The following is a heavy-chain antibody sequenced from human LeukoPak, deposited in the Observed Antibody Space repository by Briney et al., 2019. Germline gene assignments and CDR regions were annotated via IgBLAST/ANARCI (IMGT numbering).Heavy chain of an antibody. D-gene: IGHD6-13*01. Sequence: PGGSLRLSCAASGFTFSSYSMNWVRQAPGKGLEWVSYISSSSSTIYYADSVKGRFTISRDNAKNSLYLQMNGLRAENTAVYYCARDSAAGTSLYYYYYYMDVWGKGTTVTVSS. CDR2: ISSSSSTI. V-gene: IGHV3-48*04. J-gene: IGHJ6*03. CDR1: GFTFSSYS. CDR3: ARDSAAGTSLYYYYYYMDV.